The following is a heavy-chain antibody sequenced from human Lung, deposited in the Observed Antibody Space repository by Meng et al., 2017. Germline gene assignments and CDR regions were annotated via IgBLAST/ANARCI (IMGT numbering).Heavy chain of an antibody. CDR1: GFTFSNAY. CDR3: SGHIDY. D-gene: IGHD5-12*01. Sequence: EVPFVESGGGLVKPGGSLRLSCEGSGFTFSNAYMTWVRQVPGKRLEWVGRIKSKPDGETIDYAAPVKGRFTISRDDSKNTVYLQMNSLKTEDTAVYYCSGHIDYWGQGTLVTVSS. CDR2: IKSKPDGETI. V-gene: IGHV3-15*01. J-gene: IGHJ4*02.